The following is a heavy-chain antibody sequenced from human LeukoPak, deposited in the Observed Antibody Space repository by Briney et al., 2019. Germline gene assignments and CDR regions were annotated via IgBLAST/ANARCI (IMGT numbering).Heavy chain of an antibody. Sequence: GGSLRLSCAASGFTFSSYSMNWVRQAPGKGLEWVSSISSSSSYIYYADSVKGRFTISRDNAKNSLYLQMNSLRAEDTAVYYCARDFVVVAKDDAFDIWGQGTMVTVSS. V-gene: IGHV3-21*01. D-gene: IGHD2-21*01. J-gene: IGHJ3*02. CDR2: ISSSSSYI. CDR1: GFTFSSYS. CDR3: ARDFVVVAKDDAFDI.